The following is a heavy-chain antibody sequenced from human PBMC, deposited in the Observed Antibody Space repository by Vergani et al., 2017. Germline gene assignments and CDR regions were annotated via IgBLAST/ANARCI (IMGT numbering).Heavy chain of an antibody. J-gene: IGHJ4*02. Sequence: QVQLVESGGGVFQPGRSLRLSCAASGFTFSSYAMHWVRQAPGKGLEWVAVISYDGSNKYYADSVKGRFTISRDNSKNTLYLQMNSLRAEDTAVYYCARENCSGGSCYSTYFDYWGQGTLVTVSS. CDR3: ARENCSGGSCYSTYFDY. CDR2: ISYDGSNK. V-gene: IGHV3-30-3*01. D-gene: IGHD2-15*01. CDR1: GFTFSSYA.